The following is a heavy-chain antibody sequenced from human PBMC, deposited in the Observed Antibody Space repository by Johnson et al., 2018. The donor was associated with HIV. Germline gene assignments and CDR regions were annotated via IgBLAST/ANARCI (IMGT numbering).Heavy chain of an antibody. CDR1: GFTFDEYD. V-gene: IGHV3-20*04. Sequence: VQLVESGGGVARPGGSLRLSCEASGFTFDEYDMSWVRQAPGKGLEWVSGINWNGATPGSADSVKGRFTIARDNSKNTLYLQMNSLRAEDTAVYYCAKEASGWYHAGDAFDIWGQGTMVTVSS. D-gene: IGHD6-19*01. CDR2: INWNGATP. CDR3: AKEASGWYHAGDAFDI. J-gene: IGHJ3*02.